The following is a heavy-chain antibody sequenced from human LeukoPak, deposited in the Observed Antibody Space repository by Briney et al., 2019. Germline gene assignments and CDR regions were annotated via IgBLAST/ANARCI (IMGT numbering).Heavy chain of an antibody. V-gene: IGHV3-11*01. CDR1: GFSFSDYY. D-gene: IGHD3-16*01. Sequence: GGSLRLSCAASGFSFSDYYMSWIRQAPGKGLEWVSYISSSGSTIYYADSVKGRFTISRDNAKNSLYLQMNSLRAEDTAVYYCARAMSTFGGVRNYFDSWGQGTLVTVSS. J-gene: IGHJ4*02. CDR3: ARAMSTFGGVRNYFDS. CDR2: ISSSGSTI.